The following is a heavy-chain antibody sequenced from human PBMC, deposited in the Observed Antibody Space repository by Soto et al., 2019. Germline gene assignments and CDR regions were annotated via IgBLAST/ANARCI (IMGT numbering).Heavy chain of an antibody. CDR2: INAGNGNT. Sequence: ASVKVSCKASGYTFTSYAMHWVRQAPGQRLEWMGWINAGNGNTKYSQKFQGRVTITRDTSASTAYMELSSLRSEDTAVYYCARGRSGGSCYDYWGQGTLVTVSA. CDR1: GYTFTSYA. CDR3: ARGRSGGSCYDY. V-gene: IGHV1-3*01. D-gene: IGHD2-15*01. J-gene: IGHJ4*02.